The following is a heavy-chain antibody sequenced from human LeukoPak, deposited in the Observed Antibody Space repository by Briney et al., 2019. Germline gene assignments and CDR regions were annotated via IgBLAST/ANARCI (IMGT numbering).Heavy chain of an antibody. J-gene: IGHJ4*02. CDR2: ISYDGSNK. Sequence: GGSLRLSCAASGFTFSSYAMHWVRQAPGKGLEWVAVISYDGSNKYYADSVKGRLTISRDNSKNTLYLQMNSLRAEDTAVYYCARDPEQLAHFDYWGQGTLVTVSS. D-gene: IGHD6-13*01. CDR1: GFTFSSYA. CDR3: ARDPEQLAHFDY. V-gene: IGHV3-30-3*01.